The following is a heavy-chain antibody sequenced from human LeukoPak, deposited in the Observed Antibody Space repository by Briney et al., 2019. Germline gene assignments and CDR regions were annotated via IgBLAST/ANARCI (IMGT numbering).Heavy chain of an antibody. CDR3: ARAPKEPHYYYYYMDV. D-gene: IGHD1-14*01. CDR2: IIPIFGTA. Sequence: ASVKLSCKASGATFSSYAISWVRQAPGQGLEWMGGIIPIFGTANYAQKFQGRVTITADESTSTAYMELSSLRSEDTAVYYCARAPKEPHYYYYYMDVWGKGTTVTISS. J-gene: IGHJ6*03. CDR1: GATFSSYA. V-gene: IGHV1-69*13.